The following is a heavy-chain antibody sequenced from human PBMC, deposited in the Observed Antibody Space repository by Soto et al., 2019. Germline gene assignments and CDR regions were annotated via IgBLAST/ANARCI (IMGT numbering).Heavy chain of an antibody. CDR2: IDPSDSYT. J-gene: IGHJ6*02. CDR1: GYRFTSYW. V-gene: IGHV5-10-1*01. Sequence: GESLKISCTGSGYRFTSYWISWVRQMLGKGLEWMGRIDPSDSYTNYSPSFQGHVTISADKSISTAYLQWSSLKASDTAMYYCASARRIAVAGTGYYYYYGMDVWGQGTTVTVSS. CDR3: ASARRIAVAGTGYYYYYGMDV. D-gene: IGHD6-19*01.